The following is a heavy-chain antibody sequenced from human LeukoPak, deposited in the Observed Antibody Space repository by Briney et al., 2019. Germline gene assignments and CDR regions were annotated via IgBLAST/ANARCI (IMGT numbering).Heavy chain of an antibody. Sequence: SQTLSLTCAISGDSASNNNYAWNWIRQSASRGLEWLGRTYYRSQWHNDYARSVMSRISVDPDTSKNQFSLHLSSVTPDDTAVYYCAGGYAFDVWGQGTMVTVSS. CDR3: AGGYAFDV. CDR1: GDSASNNNYA. CDR2: TYYRSQWHN. V-gene: IGHV6-1*01. J-gene: IGHJ3*01.